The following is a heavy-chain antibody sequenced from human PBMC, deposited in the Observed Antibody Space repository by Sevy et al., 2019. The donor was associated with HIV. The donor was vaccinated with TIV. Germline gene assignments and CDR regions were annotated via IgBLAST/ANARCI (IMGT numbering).Heavy chain of an antibody. D-gene: IGHD3-10*01. CDR3: ATDLGIWFGELSSDAFDI. CDR2: FDPEDGET. Sequence: ASVKVSCKVSGYTLTELPMHWVRQAPGKGLEWMGGFDPEDGETIYAQKFQGRVTMTEDTSTDTAYMELSSLRSEDTAVYYCATDLGIWFGELSSDAFDIWGQGTMVTVSS. J-gene: IGHJ3*02. V-gene: IGHV1-24*01. CDR1: GYTLTELP.